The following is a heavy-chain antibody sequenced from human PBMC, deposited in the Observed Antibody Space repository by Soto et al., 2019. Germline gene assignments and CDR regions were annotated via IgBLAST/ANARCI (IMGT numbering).Heavy chain of an antibody. CDR2: FAGSGGIT. CDR1: GFTFSNYA. J-gene: IGHJ6*02. V-gene: IGHV3-23*01. CDR3: AKDWPCDTCPCLDV. Sequence: EVQRLESGGGLVQPGGSLRLSCAASGFTFSNYALTWVRQFPGKGLEWVSTFAGSGGITYYADSVKGRFTISRDNSKNTLFLEMNGLKVEETVTYLCAKDWPCDTCPCLDVLGQRTTVSVSS.